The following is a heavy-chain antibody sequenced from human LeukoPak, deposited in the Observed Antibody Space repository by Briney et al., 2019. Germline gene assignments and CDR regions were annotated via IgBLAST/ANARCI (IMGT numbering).Heavy chain of an antibody. Sequence: ASVKVSCKASGDTLTTYDFNWVRQATGQGLEWMGWMDPNSGNTGYAQKFQGRVTMTRNTSISTAYMELSSLTSEDTAVYYCAKSLPGIAATWDQGTLVSVTS. D-gene: IGHD6-13*01. CDR2: MDPNSGNT. J-gene: IGHJ5*02. CDR1: GDTLTTYD. V-gene: IGHV1-8*01. CDR3: AKSLPGIAAT.